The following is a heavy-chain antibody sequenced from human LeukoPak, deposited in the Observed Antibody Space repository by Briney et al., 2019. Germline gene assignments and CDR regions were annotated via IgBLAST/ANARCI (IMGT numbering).Heavy chain of an antibody. CDR1: GYTFTSYG. Sequence: ASVKVSCKASGYTFTSYGISWVRHAPGQGLEWMGWISAYNGNTNYAQKLQGRVTMTTDTSTSTAYMELRSLRSDDTAVYYCARGNDFWSGYPNFNYWGQGTLVTVSS. CDR3: ARGNDFWSGYPNFNY. D-gene: IGHD3-3*01. CDR2: ISAYNGNT. V-gene: IGHV1-18*01. J-gene: IGHJ4*02.